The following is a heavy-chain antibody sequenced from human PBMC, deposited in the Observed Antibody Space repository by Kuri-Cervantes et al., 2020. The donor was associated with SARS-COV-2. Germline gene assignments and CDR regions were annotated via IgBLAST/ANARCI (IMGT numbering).Heavy chain of an antibody. CDR2: INPDGSYT. D-gene: IGHD3-3*01. V-gene: IGHV3-74*01. CDR3: ARDRAPAWSGYFDY. Sequence: GESLKISCAASGFTFSSYAMSWVRQAPGKGLVWVSRINPDGSYTNNADSVKGRFTLSRDNAKNMLFLQMNSLRAEDTAVYYCARDRAPAWSGYFDYWGREPWSPSPQ. J-gene: IGHJ4*02. CDR1: GFTFSSYA.